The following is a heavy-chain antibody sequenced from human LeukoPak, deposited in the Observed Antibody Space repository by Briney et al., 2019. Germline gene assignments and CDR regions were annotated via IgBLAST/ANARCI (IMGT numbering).Heavy chain of an antibody. CDR3: ARGDEYSSGWYFWFDP. CDR2: IIPIFGTA. D-gene: IGHD6-19*01. V-gene: IGHV1-69*01. Sequence: SVKVSCKASGGTFSSYAISWVRQAPGQGLEWMGGIIPIFGTANYAQKFQGRVTITADESTSTAYMELSSLRSEDTAVYYCARGDEYSSGWYFWFDPWGQGTLVTVSS. CDR1: GGTFSSYA. J-gene: IGHJ5*02.